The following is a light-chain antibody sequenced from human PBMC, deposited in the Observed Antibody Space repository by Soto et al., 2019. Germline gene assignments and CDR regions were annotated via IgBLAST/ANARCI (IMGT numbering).Light chain of an antibody. CDR1: QSVLYSSSSKNY. J-gene: IGKJ2*01. V-gene: IGKV4-1*01. CDR3: KKYFEAPAYT. CDR2: WAS. Sequence: DIVMTQSPESLAVSLGERATINCKSSQSVLYSSSSKNYLAWYQQKPGQAPKLLIFWASTRESGVPDRFRGSGSGTNFSLTTSSLQAEDVAVDYCKKYFEAPAYTFGPGTRLESK.